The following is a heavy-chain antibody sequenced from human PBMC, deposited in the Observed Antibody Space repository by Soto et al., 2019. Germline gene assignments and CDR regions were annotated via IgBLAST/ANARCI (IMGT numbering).Heavy chain of an antibody. V-gene: IGHV4-31*03. J-gene: IGHJ4*02. Sequence: QVQLQESGPGLVKPSQTLSLTCTVSGGSITSSGYYWSWIRQHPGEGLEWIGFTANSGSTSYNTSLKSRVTISVDASSNQFSPNLKSVTAADTAVYYCARGGGSTKVDYWGQGTLVTVSP. CDR2: TANSGST. CDR1: GGSITSSGYY. D-gene: IGHD2-2*01. CDR3: ARGGGSTKVDY.